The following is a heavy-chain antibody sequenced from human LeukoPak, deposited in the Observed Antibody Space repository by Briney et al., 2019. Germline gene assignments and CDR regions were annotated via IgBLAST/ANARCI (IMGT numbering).Heavy chain of an antibody. Sequence: GGSLRLSCAASGFTVSSNYMSWVRQAPGRGLEWVSVIYSAGTIYYADSVKGRFTISRDNSKNTLYLQMNSLRAEDTAVYYCARVSPYSGGFLAFDIWGQGTMVTVSS. J-gene: IGHJ3*02. CDR1: GFTVSSNY. CDR2: IYSAGTI. CDR3: ARVSPYSGGFLAFDI. V-gene: IGHV3-53*01. D-gene: IGHD5-12*01.